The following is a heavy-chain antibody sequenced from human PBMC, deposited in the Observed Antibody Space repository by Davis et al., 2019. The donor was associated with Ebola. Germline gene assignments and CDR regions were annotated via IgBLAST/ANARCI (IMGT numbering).Heavy chain of an antibody. CDR2: IIPILGIA. J-gene: IGHJ5*02. Sequence: AASVKVSCKASGGTFSSYAISWVRQAPGQGLEWMGRIIPILGIANYAQKFQGRVTITADKSTSTAYMELSSLRSEDTAVYYCARLWSDGDYWEYLTGWFDPWGQGTLVTVSS. D-gene: IGHD4-17*01. V-gene: IGHV1-69*04. CDR1: GGTFSSYA. CDR3: ARLWSDGDYWEYLTGWFDP.